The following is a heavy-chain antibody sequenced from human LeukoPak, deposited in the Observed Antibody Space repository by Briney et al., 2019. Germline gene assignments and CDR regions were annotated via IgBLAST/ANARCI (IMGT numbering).Heavy chain of an antibody. CDR1: GGTFSSYT. Sequence: GSSVKVSCKASGGTFSSYTISWVRQAPGQGLEWMGGIITLFGTPDNAQKFQDRLTITADKSTSTAYMELSSLRSEDTAVYYCASATLRCSGGSCYEMDVWGKGTTVTVSS. CDR3: ASATLRCSGGSCYEMDV. D-gene: IGHD2-15*01. J-gene: IGHJ6*04. CDR2: IITLFGTP. V-gene: IGHV1-69*06.